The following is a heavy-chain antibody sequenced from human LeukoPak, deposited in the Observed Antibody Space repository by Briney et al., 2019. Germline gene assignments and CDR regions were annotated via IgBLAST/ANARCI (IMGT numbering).Heavy chain of an antibody. J-gene: IGHJ6*02. D-gene: IGHD5-12*01. CDR1: GDSVSSNSAA. V-gene: IGHV6-1*01. Sequence: SQTLSLTCAISGDSVSSNSAAWNWIRQSPSRGLEWLGRTYYRSKWYYDYAVSVKSRITINPDTSKNQFSLQLNSVTPEDTAVYYCARDRRGSGYDYYYYYGMDVWGQGTTVTVSS. CDR2: TYYRSKWYY. CDR3: ARDRRGSGYDYYYYYGMDV.